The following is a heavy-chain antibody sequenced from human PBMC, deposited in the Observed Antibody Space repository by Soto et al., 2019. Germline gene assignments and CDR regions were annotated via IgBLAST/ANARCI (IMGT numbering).Heavy chain of an antibody. D-gene: IGHD6-13*01. CDR2: ISSNSAYI. Sequence: PGGSLRLSCAASGFTFRSFTMNWVRQASGKGLEWVSTISSNSAYIYYTDALRGSFTISRDNAKNSLHLQMNSLRAEDTAVYYCTRDTSRDSSARGWFDPWGPGTLVTVSS. CDR1: GFTFRSFT. V-gene: IGHV3-21*01. CDR3: TRDTSRDSSARGWFDP. J-gene: IGHJ5*02.